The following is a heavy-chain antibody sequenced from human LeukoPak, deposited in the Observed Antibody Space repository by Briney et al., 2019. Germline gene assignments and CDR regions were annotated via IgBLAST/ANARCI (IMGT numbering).Heavy chain of an antibody. CDR2: ISSSGSTI. J-gene: IGHJ5*02. CDR1: AFTFSDYY. Sequence: GGSLRLSCTASAFTFSDYYMSWIRQAPGKGLEWVSHISSSGSTIYYAESVKGRFTISRDNTKKSLYLQMSSLRVEDTAIYYCARGAPPLGSWGQGTLVTVSS. V-gene: IGHV3-11*01. D-gene: IGHD3-16*01. CDR3: ARGAPPLGS.